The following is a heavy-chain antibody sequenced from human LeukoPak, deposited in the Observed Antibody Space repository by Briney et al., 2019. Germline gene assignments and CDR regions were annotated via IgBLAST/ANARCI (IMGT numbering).Heavy chain of an antibody. Sequence: PPETLSLTCAVYGGSFSGYYWSWIRQPPGKGLEWIGEINHSGSTNYNPSLKSRVTISVDTSKNQFSLKLSSVTAADTAVYYCARGVVVVPAAIHYYYYYYMDVWGNGTTVTVSS. J-gene: IGHJ6*03. CDR2: INHSGST. V-gene: IGHV4-34*01. CDR3: ARGVVVVPAAIHYYYYYYMDV. CDR1: GGSFSGYY. D-gene: IGHD2-2*01.